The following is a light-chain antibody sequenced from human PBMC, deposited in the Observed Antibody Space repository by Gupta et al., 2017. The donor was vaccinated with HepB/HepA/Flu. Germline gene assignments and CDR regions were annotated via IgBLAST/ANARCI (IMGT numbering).Light chain of an antibody. Sequence: QSVLPQPPAAARTPGQGVTLSCFCSSSNIGSRHVYLYKQVPGTAPKVLIYFNNQRLSGAPARFSGTKSGTSASLAITGLLADDEADYVCASCDDSRGAMVFGGGTTLTVL. V-gene: IGLV1-47*02. CDR1: SSNIGSRH. CDR3: ASCDDSRGAMV. J-gene: IGLJ2*01. CDR2: FNN.